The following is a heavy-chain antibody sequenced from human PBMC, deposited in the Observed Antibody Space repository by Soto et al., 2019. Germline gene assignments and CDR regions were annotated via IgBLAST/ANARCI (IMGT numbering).Heavy chain of an antibody. V-gene: IGHV3-48*01. CDR3: ARSDYIWGSYRPDY. CDR1: GFTFSSYS. D-gene: IGHD3-16*02. Sequence: VQLVESGGGLVQPGGSLRLSCAASGFTFSSYSMNWVRQAPGKGLEWVSYISSSSSTIYYADSVKGRFTISGDNAKNSLYLQMNSLRAEDTAVYHCARSDYIWGSYRPDYWGQGTLVTVSS. J-gene: IGHJ4*02. CDR2: ISSSSSTI.